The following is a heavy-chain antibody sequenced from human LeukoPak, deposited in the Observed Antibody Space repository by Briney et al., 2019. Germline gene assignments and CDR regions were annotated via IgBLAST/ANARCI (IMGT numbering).Heavy chain of an antibody. CDR2: IGQDGSQQ. Sequence: GGSLRLSCAASGFTFSTYWMNWVRLAPGKGLEWVANIGQDGSQQHYVDSVKGRCTISRDNAKNSLYLQMNSLRVEDTAVYYCARDGSGGSSGGSTQYNWFDPWGQGTLVTVSS. CDR3: ARDGSGGSSGGSTQYNWFDP. V-gene: IGHV3-7*01. J-gene: IGHJ5*02. CDR1: GFTFSTYW. D-gene: IGHD2-15*01.